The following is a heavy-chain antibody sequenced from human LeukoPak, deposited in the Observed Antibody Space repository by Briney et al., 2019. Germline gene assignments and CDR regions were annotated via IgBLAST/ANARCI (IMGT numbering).Heavy chain of an antibody. V-gene: IGHV1-58*01. J-gene: IGHJ4*02. CDR2: IVVGSGNT. CDR3: AAGYYDSSGPYDY. CDR1: GFTFTSSA. D-gene: IGHD3-22*01. Sequence: LVKVSCKASGFTFTSSAVQWVRQARGQRLEWIGWIVVGSGNTNYAQKFQERVTITRDMSTSTAYMELSSLRSEDTAVYYCAAGYYDSSGPYDYWGQGTLVTVSS.